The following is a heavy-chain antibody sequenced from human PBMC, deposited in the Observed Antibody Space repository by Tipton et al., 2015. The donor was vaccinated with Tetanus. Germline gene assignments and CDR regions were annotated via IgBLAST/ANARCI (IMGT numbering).Heavy chain of an antibody. Sequence: QSGPEVKKPGASVKVSCKASGFTFRTYAITWVRQAPGHGLEWMGRIIPSLATADYSPKFQGRLTVTADTSTTTAYMELRSLRSEDTAVYYCAREQGYFDFWGQGTLLTVSS. CDR3: AREQGYFDF. J-gene: IGHJ4*02. CDR2: IIPSLATA. V-gene: IGHV1-69*04. CDR1: GFTFRTYA.